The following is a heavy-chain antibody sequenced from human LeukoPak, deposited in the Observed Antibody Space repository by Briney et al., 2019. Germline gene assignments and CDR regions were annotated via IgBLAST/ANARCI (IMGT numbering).Heavy chain of an antibody. Sequence: SQTLSLTCTVSGGSISSGDYYWSWIRQPPGKGLEWLGYIYYGGSAYYSPSLKSRVTISVDTSKNQFSLKLSSVTAADTAVYYCARVAAAAGNPPFDYWGQGTLVTVSS. D-gene: IGHD6-13*01. J-gene: IGHJ4*02. V-gene: IGHV4-30-4*08. CDR2: IYYGGSA. CDR3: ARVAAAAGNPPFDY. CDR1: GGSISSGDYY.